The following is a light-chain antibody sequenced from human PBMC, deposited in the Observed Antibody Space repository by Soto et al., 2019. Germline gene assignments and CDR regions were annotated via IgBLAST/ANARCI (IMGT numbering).Light chain of an antibody. Sequence: QSLLTQPRSVSGSPGQSVTISCTGTSSDVGGYNFVSWFQQHPGKAPKLIIYDVIKRPSGVPDRFSGSKSGNTASLTISGLQAEDESDYYCCSWTSRTPQVLGGGTKVTVL. CDR3: CSWTSRTPQV. J-gene: IGLJ3*02. CDR2: DVI. V-gene: IGLV2-11*01. CDR1: SSDVGGYNF.